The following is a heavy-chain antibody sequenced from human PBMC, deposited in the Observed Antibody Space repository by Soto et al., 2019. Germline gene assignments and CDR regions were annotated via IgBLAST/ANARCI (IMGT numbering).Heavy chain of an antibody. CDR3: ARVGGYNYGFSDDY. J-gene: IGHJ4*02. CDR2: INPNSGGT. V-gene: IGHV1-2*04. CDR1: GYGFIGYY. Sequence: QVLLVQSGAEVKKPGASVKVSCKASGYGFIGYYIHWVRQAPGQGLEWMGWINPNSGGTNYARKFQGWVTMTRDTSISTAYMEVRRLKPDDTAVYYCARVGGYNYGFSDDYWGQGTLFTVCS. D-gene: IGHD5-18*01.